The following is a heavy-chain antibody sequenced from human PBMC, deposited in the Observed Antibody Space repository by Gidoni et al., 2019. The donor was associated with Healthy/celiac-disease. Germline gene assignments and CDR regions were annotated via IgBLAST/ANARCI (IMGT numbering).Heavy chain of an antibody. CDR2: ISGSGGST. V-gene: IGHV3-23*01. CDR3: AKQMRQYCSSTSCYDGFDY. D-gene: IGHD2-2*01. J-gene: IGHJ4*02. CDR1: GFTFSSYA. Sequence: EVQLLESGGGLVQPGGSLRLSCAASGFTFSSYAMSWVRQAPGKGLEWVSAISGSGGSTYYADSVKGRFTISRDNSKNTLYLQMNSLRAEDTAVYYCAKQMRQYCSSTSCYDGFDYWGQGTLVTVSS.